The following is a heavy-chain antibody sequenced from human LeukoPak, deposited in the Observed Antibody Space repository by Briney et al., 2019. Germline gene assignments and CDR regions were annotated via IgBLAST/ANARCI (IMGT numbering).Heavy chain of an antibody. Sequence: SETLSLTXTVSGGSISSSSYYWGWIRQPPGKGLEWIGSIYYTGSTFYKSSLKSRVTISVDTSKNQFSLKLSSLTAADTAVYYCVRHGSGSMYGYSDYWGQGTLVTVSS. V-gene: IGHV4-39*01. CDR2: IYYTGST. J-gene: IGHJ4*02. CDR3: VRHGSGSMYGYSDY. D-gene: IGHD5-18*01. CDR1: GGSISSSSYY.